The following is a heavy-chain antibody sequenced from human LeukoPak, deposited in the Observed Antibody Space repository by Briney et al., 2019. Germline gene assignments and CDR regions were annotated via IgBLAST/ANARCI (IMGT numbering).Heavy chain of an antibody. Sequence: SETLSLTCTVSGGSISSHYWSWIRQPPGKGLEWIGYIYYSGSTNYNPSLKSRVTISVDTSKNQFSLKLSSVTAADTAVYYCAREDSGYGTWGQGTLVTVSS. CDR3: AREDSGYGT. CDR2: IYYSGST. CDR1: GGSISSHY. V-gene: IGHV4-59*08. J-gene: IGHJ5*02. D-gene: IGHD5-12*01.